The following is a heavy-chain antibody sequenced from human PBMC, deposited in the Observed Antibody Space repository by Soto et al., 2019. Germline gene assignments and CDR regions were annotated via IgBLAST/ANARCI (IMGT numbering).Heavy chain of an antibody. CDR3: ARDGNYYDSSGYYYWCDP. V-gene: IGHV1-69*06. D-gene: IGHD3-22*01. CDR2: IIPIFGTA. CDR1: GGTFSSYA. J-gene: IGHJ5*02. Sequence: QVQLVQSGAEVKKPGSSVKVSCKASGGTFSSYAISWVRQAPGQGLEWMGGIIPIFGTANYAQKFQGRVTITADKSTSTAYMELSSLRSEDTAVYYCARDGNYYDSSGYYYWCDPWGQGTLVTVSS.